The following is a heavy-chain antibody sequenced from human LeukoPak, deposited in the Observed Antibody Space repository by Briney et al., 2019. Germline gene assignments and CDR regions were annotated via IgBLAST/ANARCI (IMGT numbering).Heavy chain of an antibody. Sequence: HPGGSLRLSCAASGFTFSSYWMSWVRQAPGKGLEWVANIKQDGSEKYYVDSVKGRFTISRDNAKNSLYLQMNSLRAEDTAVYYCASYPAAISRYYYYYYMDVWGKGTTATVSS. J-gene: IGHJ6*03. CDR1: GFTFSSYW. CDR3: ASYPAAISRYYYYYYMDV. D-gene: IGHD2-2*01. V-gene: IGHV3-7*01. CDR2: IKQDGSEK.